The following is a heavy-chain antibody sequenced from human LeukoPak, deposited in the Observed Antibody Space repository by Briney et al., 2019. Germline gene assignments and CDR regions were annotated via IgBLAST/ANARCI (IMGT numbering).Heavy chain of an antibody. V-gene: IGHV3-23*01. CDR3: AKDSSGWFGFDY. Sequence: GGSLRLSCAASGFTFSSYAMSWVRQAPGKGLEWVSLISDGGGSTYYADSVRGRFSISRDNAKNTLYLHMNSLRAEDTAVYYCAKDSSGWFGFDYWGQGTPVTVSS. J-gene: IGHJ4*02. CDR1: GFTFSSYA. D-gene: IGHD6-19*01. CDR2: ISDGGGST.